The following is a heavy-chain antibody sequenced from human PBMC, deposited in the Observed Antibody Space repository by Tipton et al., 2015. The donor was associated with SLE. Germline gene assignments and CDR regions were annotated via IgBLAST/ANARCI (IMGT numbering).Heavy chain of an antibody. CDR3: AKDRGWWHFDY. Sequence: RSLRLSCTASGFTFISYRMHWVRQAPGKGLEWVSVISYDGSNKYYADSVKGRFTISRDNSKNTLYLQMNSLRAEDTAVYYCAKDRGWWHFDYWGQGTLVTVSS. D-gene: IGHD2-15*01. J-gene: IGHJ4*02. CDR1: GFTFISYR. CDR2: ISYDGSNK. V-gene: IGHV3-30*18.